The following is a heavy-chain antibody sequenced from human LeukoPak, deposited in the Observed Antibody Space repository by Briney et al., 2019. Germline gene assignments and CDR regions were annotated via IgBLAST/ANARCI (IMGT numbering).Heavy chain of an antibody. V-gene: IGHV1-18*01. J-gene: IGHJ6*03. CDR2: ISAYNGNT. D-gene: IGHD1-26*01. CDR1: GYTFTSYG. CDR3: TTEVGATTYYYYYYMDV. Sequence: ASVKVSCKASGYTFTSYGISWVRQAPGQGLEWMGWISAYNGNTNYAQKLQGGVTMTTDTSTSTAYMELRSLRSDDTAVYYCTTEVGATTYYYYYYMDVWGKGTTVTVSS.